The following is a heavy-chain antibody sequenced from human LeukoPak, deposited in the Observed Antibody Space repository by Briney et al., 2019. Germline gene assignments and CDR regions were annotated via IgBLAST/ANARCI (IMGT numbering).Heavy chain of an antibody. Sequence: PGGSLRLSCAASGFTVSSNYMSWVRQAPGKGLEWVSVIYSGGSTYYADFVKGRFTISRDNSKNTLYLQMNSLRAEDTAVYYCARERFRYSSGGSVDYWGQGTLVTVSS. CDR1: GFTVSSNY. D-gene: IGHD6-19*01. J-gene: IGHJ4*02. V-gene: IGHV3-66*01. CDR3: ARERFRYSSGGSVDY. CDR2: IYSGGST.